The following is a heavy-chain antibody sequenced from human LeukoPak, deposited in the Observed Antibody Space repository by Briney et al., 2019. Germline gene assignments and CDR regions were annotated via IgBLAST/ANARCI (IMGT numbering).Heavy chain of an antibody. D-gene: IGHD5-24*01. CDR3: ARGLLDGYTHPAAFDI. Sequence: SETLSLTCTVSGGSISSYYWSWIRQPAGKGLEWIGRIYTSGSTNYNPSLKSRVTMSVDTSKNQFSLKLSSVTAADTAVYYCARGLLDGYTHPAAFDIWGQGTMVTVSS. CDR1: GGSISSYY. CDR2: IYTSGST. V-gene: IGHV4-4*07. J-gene: IGHJ3*02.